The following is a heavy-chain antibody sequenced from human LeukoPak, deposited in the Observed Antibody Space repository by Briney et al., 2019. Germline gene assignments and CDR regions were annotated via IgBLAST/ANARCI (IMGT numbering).Heavy chain of an antibody. D-gene: IGHD3-22*01. V-gene: IGHV3-30*01. CDR1: GFAFSSYA. CDR2: ISYDGSNK. Sequence: QPGGSLRLSCAASGFAFSSYAMHWVRQAPGKGLEWVAVISYDGSNKYYADSVKGRFTISRDNSKNTLYLQMNSLRAEDTAVYLCARDSDYYDSSAYSFRGGLHYDFWGRGTLVTVSS. J-gene: IGHJ4*02. CDR3: ARDSDYYDSSAYSFRGGLHYDF.